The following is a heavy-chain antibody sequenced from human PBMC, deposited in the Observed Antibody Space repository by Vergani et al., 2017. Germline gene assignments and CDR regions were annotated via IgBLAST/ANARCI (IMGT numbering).Heavy chain of an antibody. Sequence: QVQLQQWGAGLLKPSETLSLTCAVYGGSFSGYYWSWIRQPPGKGLEWIGEINHSGSTNYHPSLKSRVTISVDTSKYQFTLKLSSVTAADTAVYYCARGKGGKRSYYYYYYMDVWGKGTTVTVSS. CDR1: GGSFSGYY. CDR2: INHSGST. CDR3: ARGKGGKRSYYYYYYMDV. D-gene: IGHD4-23*01. J-gene: IGHJ6*03. V-gene: IGHV4-34*01.